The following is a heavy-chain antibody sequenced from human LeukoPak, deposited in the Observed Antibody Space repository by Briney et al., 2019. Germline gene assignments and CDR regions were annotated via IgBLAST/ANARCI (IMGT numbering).Heavy chain of an antibody. Sequence: GGSLRLSCAASGSTFSSYSMNWVRQAPGKGLEWVSSISSSSSSYIYYADSVKGRFTISRDNAKNSLYLQMNSLRAEDTAVYYCASHYGSGSYYKGWGQGTLVTVSS. J-gene: IGHJ4*02. CDR1: GSTFSSYS. V-gene: IGHV3-21*01. CDR3: ASHYGSGSYYKG. D-gene: IGHD3-10*01. CDR2: ISSSSSSYI.